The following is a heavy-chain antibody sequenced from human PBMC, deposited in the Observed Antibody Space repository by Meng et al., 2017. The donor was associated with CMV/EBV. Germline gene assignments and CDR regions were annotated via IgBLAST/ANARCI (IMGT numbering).Heavy chain of an antibody. CDR1: GFTFSSYG. J-gene: IGHJ6*02. D-gene: IGHD3-3*01. CDR3: AKDLGAVTIFGVVRPLGMNV. V-gene: IGHV3-30*02. Sequence: GGSLRLSCAASGFTFSSYGMHWVRQAPGKGLEWVAFIRYDGSNKYYADSVKGRFTISRDNSKNTLYLQMNSLRAEDTAVYYCAKDLGAVTIFGVVRPLGMNVWGRETTVTVSS. CDR2: IRYDGSNK.